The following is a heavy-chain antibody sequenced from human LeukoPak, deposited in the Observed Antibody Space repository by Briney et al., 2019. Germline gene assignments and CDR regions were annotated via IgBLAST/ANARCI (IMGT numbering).Heavy chain of an antibody. J-gene: IGHJ4*02. D-gene: IGHD2-21*02. V-gene: IGHV3-20*04. CDR2: INWNGGST. CDR1: GFRFDDYG. Sequence: PGGSLRLSCAASGFRFDDYGMDWVRQVPGKGLEWISGINWNGGSTGYGDSVKGRFTISRDNAENSLYLQMNSLRAEDTALYYCARDPPGDCGGDCYSSPVFDYWGQGTLVTVSS. CDR3: ARDPPGDCGGDCYSSPVFDY.